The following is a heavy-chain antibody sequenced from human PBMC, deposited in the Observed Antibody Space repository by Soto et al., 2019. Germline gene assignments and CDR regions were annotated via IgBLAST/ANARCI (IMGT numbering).Heavy chain of an antibody. V-gene: IGHV3-23*01. D-gene: IGHD6-13*01. J-gene: IGHJ4*02. CDR2: ISGSAVSA. CDR3: ATPSFSSSSWYRLDF. Sequence: GGSLRLSCAASGLTFPNYAMSWVRQAPGKGLEWVSTISGSAVSADYADSVKGRFTISRDNSKNMLYLQMDSLRVDDTAVYYCATPSFSSSSWYRLDFWGQGTLVTVSS. CDR1: GLTFPNYA.